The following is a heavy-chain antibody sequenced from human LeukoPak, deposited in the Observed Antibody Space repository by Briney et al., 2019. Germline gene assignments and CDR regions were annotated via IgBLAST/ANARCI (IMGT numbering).Heavy chain of an antibody. V-gene: IGHV1-8*03. CDR2: MNPDSGNT. Sequence: ASVKVSCKASGYTFTSYYMHWVRQATGQGLEWMGWMNPDSGNTGYAQKFQGRVTITRNTSISTAYMELSSLRSEDTAVYYCARRYSSSDPYYYYYMDVWGKGTTVTVSS. CDR3: ARRYSSSDPYYYYYMDV. CDR1: GYTFTSYY. D-gene: IGHD6-6*01. J-gene: IGHJ6*03.